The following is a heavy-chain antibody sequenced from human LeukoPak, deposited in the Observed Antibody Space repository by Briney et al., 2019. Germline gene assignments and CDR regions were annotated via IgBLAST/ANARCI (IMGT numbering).Heavy chain of an antibody. CDR1: GFTFNSYG. J-gene: IGHJ4*02. V-gene: IGHV3-30*02. Sequence: PGGSLRLSCAGSGFTFNSYGMHWVRHAPGKGLDWVAFIRYDGTDTYYADSVKGRFSIYRDNSRNTLYLQMNSLTPEDTAVYYCAKDLGAYSGNYNYFDSWGQGALVTVSS. CDR3: AKDLGAYSGNYNYFDS. CDR2: IRYDGTDT. D-gene: IGHD1-26*01.